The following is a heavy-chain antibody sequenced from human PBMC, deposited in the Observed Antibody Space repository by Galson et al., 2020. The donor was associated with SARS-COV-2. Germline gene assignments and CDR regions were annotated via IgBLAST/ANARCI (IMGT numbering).Heavy chain of an antibody. Sequence: SVKVSCKASGGTFKNYAVTWVRQAPGQGLEWMGSILPILGIPNYAQKFQGRVTITADKSTDIAYMEVSRLKSEDTAVYYCAKETYYYGSGSYYRWGQGTLVTVSS. V-gene: IGHV1-69*04. D-gene: IGHD3-10*01. CDR1: GGTFKNYA. J-gene: IGHJ4*02. CDR3: AKETYYYGSGSYYR. CDR2: ILPILGIP.